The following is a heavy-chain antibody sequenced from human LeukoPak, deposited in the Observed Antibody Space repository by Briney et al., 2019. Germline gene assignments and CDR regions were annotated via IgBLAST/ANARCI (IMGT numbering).Heavy chain of an antibody. Sequence: GGSLRLSCAASGFTFSSYSMTWVRQVPGKGLEWVSSISSSSSYIYYADSVKGRFTISRDNAKNSLYLQMNSLRAEDTAVYYCARDPNAYYDFWSGYTYFDYWGQGTLVTVSS. CDR2: ISSSSSYI. D-gene: IGHD3-3*01. CDR1: GFTFSSYS. V-gene: IGHV3-21*01. CDR3: ARDPNAYYDFWSGYTYFDY. J-gene: IGHJ4*02.